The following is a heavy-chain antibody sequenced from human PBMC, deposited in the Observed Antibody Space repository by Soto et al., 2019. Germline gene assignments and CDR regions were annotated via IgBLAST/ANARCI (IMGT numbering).Heavy chain of an antibody. CDR1: GFSFSVYG. CDR2: IWYDASKQ. D-gene: IGHD2-15*01. CDR3: AAWAEGATEVH. Sequence: QVQLVESGGGVVQPGRSLRLSCAASGFSFSVYGMHWVRQAPGKGLEWVAVIWYDASKQFYAGSVEGRFTISRDNSKATLYLQMNSLRAEDTAVYYCAAWAEGATEVHWGQGTLVTVSS. V-gene: IGHV3-33*01. J-gene: IGHJ4*02.